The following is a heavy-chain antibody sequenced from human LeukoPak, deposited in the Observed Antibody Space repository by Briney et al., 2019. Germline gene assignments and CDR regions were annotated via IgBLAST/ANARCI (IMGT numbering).Heavy chain of an antibody. J-gene: IGHJ4*02. V-gene: IGHV3-48*03. CDR1: GFTFSSYE. CDR3: ARDYYDSSGLDY. CDR2: ISSSGSTI. Sequence: GGSLRLSCAASGFTFSSYEMNWVRQAPGKGLEWVSYISSSGSTIYYADSVKGRFTISRDNAKKSVYLEMNSLRAEDTAVYYCARDYYDSSGLDYWGQGTLVTVSS. D-gene: IGHD3-22*01.